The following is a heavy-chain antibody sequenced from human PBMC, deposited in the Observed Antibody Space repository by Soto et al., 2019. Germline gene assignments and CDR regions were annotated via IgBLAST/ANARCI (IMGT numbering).Heavy chain of an antibody. J-gene: IGHJ4*02. CDR3: ARHGGTPELYFDY. V-gene: IGHV3-20*04. Sequence: GGSLRLSCAASGFIFGAHAMSWVRQAPGKGLEWVSAINWIGGSTNYADSMKDRFTISRDNAKNSLYLQMSSLRAEDTALYYCARHGGTPELYFDYWGQGTPVTVSS. CDR1: GFIFGAHA. CDR2: INWIGGST. D-gene: IGHD1-7*01.